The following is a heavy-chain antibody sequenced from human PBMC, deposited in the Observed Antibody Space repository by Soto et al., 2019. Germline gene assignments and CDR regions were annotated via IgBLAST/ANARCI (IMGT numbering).Heavy chain of an antibody. CDR2: INPNSGGT. D-gene: IGHD1-1*01. Sequence: VASVKVSCKASGYTFTGYYMHWVRQAPGQGLEWMGWINPNSGGTNYAQKFQGWVTMTRDTSISTAYMELSRLRSDDTAVYYCARAEMYNWNSGGMDVWGQGTTVTVSS. CDR3: ARAEMYNWNSGGMDV. CDR1: GYTFTGYY. V-gene: IGHV1-2*04. J-gene: IGHJ6*02.